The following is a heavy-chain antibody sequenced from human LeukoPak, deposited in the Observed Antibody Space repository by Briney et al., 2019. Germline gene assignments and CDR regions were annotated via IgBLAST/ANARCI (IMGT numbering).Heavy chain of an antibody. CDR1: GGCISSYY. CDR2: IYTSGST. V-gene: IGHV4-4*09. Sequence: SETLSLTCTVSGGCISSYYWSWIRQPPGKGLEWIGYIYTSGSTNYNPSLKSRVTISVDTSKNQFSLKLSSVTAADTAVYYCARGQRWLQFLDYWGQGTLVTVSS. J-gene: IGHJ4*02. D-gene: IGHD5-24*01. CDR3: ARGQRWLQFLDY.